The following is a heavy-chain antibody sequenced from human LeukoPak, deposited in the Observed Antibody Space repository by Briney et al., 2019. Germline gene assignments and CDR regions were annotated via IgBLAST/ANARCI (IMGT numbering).Heavy chain of an antibody. D-gene: IGHD3-10*01. CDR2: INHSGST. V-gene: IGHV4-34*01. CDR1: GGSFSGYY. J-gene: IGHJ3*02. CDR3: ARGVTYYYGSGRYYSRKDASDI. Sequence: SETLSLTCAVYGGSFSGYYWSWIRQPPGKGLEWIGEINHSGSTNYNPSLKSRVTISVDTSKNQFSLRLSSVTAADTAVYYCARGVTYYYGSGRYYSRKDASDIWGQGTMVTVSS.